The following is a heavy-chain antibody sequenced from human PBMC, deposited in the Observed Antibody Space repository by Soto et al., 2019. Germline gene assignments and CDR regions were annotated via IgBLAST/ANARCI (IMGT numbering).Heavy chain of an antibody. Sequence: SQTLSLTCAISGDSVSSNSAAWNWIRQSPSRGLEWLGRTYYRSKWYNDYAVSVKSRITINPDTSKNQFSLQLNSVTPEDTAVYYCARTLRYFDWLLSYYYYGMDVWGQGTTVTVSS. CDR1: GDSVSSNSAA. CDR2: TYYRSKWYN. CDR3: ARTLRYFDWLLSYYYYGMDV. J-gene: IGHJ6*02. V-gene: IGHV6-1*01. D-gene: IGHD3-9*01.